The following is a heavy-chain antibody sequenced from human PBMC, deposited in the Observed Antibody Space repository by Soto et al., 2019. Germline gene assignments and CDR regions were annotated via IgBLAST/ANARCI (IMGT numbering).Heavy chain of an antibody. J-gene: IGHJ3*02. CDR3: ARDPAYCSGGSCYPGAYAVGAFDI. CDR2: ISSSSSTI. Sequence: GGSLRLSCAASGFTFSSYSMNWVRQAPGKGLEWVSYISSSSSTIYYADSVKGRFTISRDNAKNSLYLQMNSLRDEDTAVYYCARDPAYCSGGSCYPGAYAVGAFDIWGQGTMVTVSS. CDR1: GFTFSSYS. V-gene: IGHV3-48*02. D-gene: IGHD2-15*01.